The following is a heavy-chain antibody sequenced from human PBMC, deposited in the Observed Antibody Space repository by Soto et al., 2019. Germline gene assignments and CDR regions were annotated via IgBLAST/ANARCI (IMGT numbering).Heavy chain of an antibody. CDR1: GFTFSSYA. D-gene: IGHD5-18*01. CDR3: AKAKMGGDTAMVSPDY. J-gene: IGHJ4*02. CDR2: ISGSGGST. V-gene: IGHV3-23*01. Sequence: EVQLLESGGGLVQPGGSLRLSCAASGFTFSSYAMSWVRQAPGKGLEWVSAISGSGGSTYYADSVKGRFTISRDNSKNTLYLQMNSLRAEDTAVYYCAKAKMGGDTAMVSPDYWGQGTLVTVSS.